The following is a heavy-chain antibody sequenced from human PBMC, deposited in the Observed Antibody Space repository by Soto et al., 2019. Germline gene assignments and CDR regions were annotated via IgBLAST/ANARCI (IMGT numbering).Heavy chain of an antibody. D-gene: IGHD2-2*01. CDR3: GRQPGHCGSTTCFGYYSVDV. CDR2: IYYSGST. CDR1: GVSISSSSYS. V-gene: IGHV4-39*01. J-gene: IGHJ6*02. Sequence: SETLSLTCSVSGVSISSSSYSWGWIRQPPGKGLEWIGTIYYSGSTHYNPSLEGRVAISADTPNNQLSLRLSSVTAADTAVYYCGRQPGHCGSTTCFGYYSVDVWGQGTTVTVSS.